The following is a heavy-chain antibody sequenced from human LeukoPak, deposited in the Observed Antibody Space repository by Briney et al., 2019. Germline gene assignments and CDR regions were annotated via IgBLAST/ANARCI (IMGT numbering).Heavy chain of an antibody. CDR3: AKATAGYSSGWYSFDY. D-gene: IGHD6-19*01. CDR1: GFTFSSYA. J-gene: IGHJ4*02. CDR2: ISGSGGST. Sequence: GGSLRLSCAASGFTFSSYAMSWVRQAPGKGLEWVSAISGSGGSTYYADSVKGRFTISRDNSENTLYLQMNSLRAEDTAVYYCAKATAGYSSGWYSFDYWGQGTLVTVSS. V-gene: IGHV3-23*01.